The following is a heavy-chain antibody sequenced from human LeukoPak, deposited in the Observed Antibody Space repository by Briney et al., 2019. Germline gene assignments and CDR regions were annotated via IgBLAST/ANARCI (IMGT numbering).Heavy chain of an antibody. D-gene: IGHD3-3*01. Sequence: TGGSLRLSCAASGFTFSSYSMNWVRQAPGKGLEWVSAISGSGGSTYYADSVKGRFTISRDNSKNTLYLQMNSLRAEDTAVYYCAKTGYDFWSGYYSKQSVNWFDPWGQGTLVTVSS. J-gene: IGHJ5*02. CDR1: GFTFSSYS. CDR2: ISGSGGST. CDR3: AKTGYDFWSGYYSKQSVNWFDP. V-gene: IGHV3-23*01.